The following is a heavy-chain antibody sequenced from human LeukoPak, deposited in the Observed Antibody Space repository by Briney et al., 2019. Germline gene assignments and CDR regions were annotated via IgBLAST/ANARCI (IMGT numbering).Heavy chain of an antibody. Sequence: PGGSLRLSCAVSEFSVRSNYMNWVRQAPGKGLEWVSVIYSGGATYYADSVRGRFTIARDNSKNMVSLQMTSLGAEHTAVYYCARGRFSGPDDYWGQGTLVTVSS. V-gene: IGHV3-53*01. CDR2: IYSGGAT. CDR1: EFSVRSNY. D-gene: IGHD6-19*01. CDR3: ARGRFSGPDDY. J-gene: IGHJ4*02.